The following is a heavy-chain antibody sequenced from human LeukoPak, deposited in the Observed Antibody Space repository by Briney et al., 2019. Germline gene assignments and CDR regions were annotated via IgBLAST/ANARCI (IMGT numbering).Heavy chain of an antibody. J-gene: IGHJ4*02. CDR1: GFTFSSYA. Sequence: PGGSLRLSCAASGFTFSSYAMHWVRQAQGKGLERVAVISYDGSNKYYADSVKGRFTISRDNSKNTLYLQMNSLRAEDTAVYYCAREGRVIVGATGYFDYWGQGTLVTVSS. V-gene: IGHV3-30*04. D-gene: IGHD1-26*01. CDR2: ISYDGSNK. CDR3: AREGRVIVGATGYFDY.